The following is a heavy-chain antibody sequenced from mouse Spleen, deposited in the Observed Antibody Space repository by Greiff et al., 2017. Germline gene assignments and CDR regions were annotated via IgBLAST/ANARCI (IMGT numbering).Heavy chain of an antibody. V-gene: IGHV1-22*01. Sequence: EVQLQQSGPELVKPGASVKMSCKASGYTFTDYNMHWVKQSHGKSLEWIGYINPNNGGTSYNQKFKGKATLTVNKSSSTAYMERRSLTSEDSAVYYCASPSYYGSSYDAMDYWGQGTSVTVSS. CDR1: GYTFTDYN. CDR2: INPNNGGT. CDR3: ASPSYYGSSYDAMDY. D-gene: IGHD1-1*01. J-gene: IGHJ4*01.